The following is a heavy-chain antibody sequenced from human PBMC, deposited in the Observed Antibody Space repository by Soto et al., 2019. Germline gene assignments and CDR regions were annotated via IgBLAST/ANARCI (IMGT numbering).Heavy chain of an antibody. CDR1: GGSISSGGYY. D-gene: IGHD3-10*01. CDR2: IYYSGST. J-gene: IGHJ6*01. V-gene: IGHV4-31*03. CDR3: ASSGGYNYDMDI. Sequence: SETLSLTCTVSGGSISSGGYYWSWIRQHPGKGLEWIGYIYYSGSTYYIPSLKSRVTMSVDTSKNQFSLKLRSVTAADTAVYYCASSGGYNYDMDIWGQGTTVTVSS.